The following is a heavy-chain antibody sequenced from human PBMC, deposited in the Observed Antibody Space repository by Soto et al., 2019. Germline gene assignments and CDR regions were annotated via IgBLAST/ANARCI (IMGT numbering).Heavy chain of an antibody. CDR1: GFTVRSNF. D-gene: IGHD2-15*01. Sequence: EVQLVESGGGLVQPGGSLRLSCAASGFTVRSNFMNWVRKAPGKGLEWVATISAGGTTVYADSVKGRFTISRDTSKNTLFLHMDSPRVEDTAMYHCTRVSDIGIRDWRHGTLVTIPS. CDR3: TRVSDIGIRD. V-gene: IGHV3-66*01. J-gene: IGHJ4*01. CDR2: ISAGGTT.